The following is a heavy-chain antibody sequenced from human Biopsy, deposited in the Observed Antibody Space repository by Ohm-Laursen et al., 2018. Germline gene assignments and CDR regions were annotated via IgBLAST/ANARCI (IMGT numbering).Heavy chain of an antibody. J-gene: IGHJ6*02. CDR2: IDWDDAK. V-gene: IGHV2-70*16. CDR1: GFSLNTRGMS. CDR3: ARIPILVVPAAIVYRHRRHLQGLDV. D-gene: IGHD2-2*02. Sequence: TQTLTLTCTLSGFSLNTRGMSVTWIRQPPGKALEWLARIDWDDAKFYNGSLKTRLTTSKDTSENHVVLTLSDVDPVDTATYYCARIPILVVPAAIVYRHRRHLQGLDVWGQGTTVIVSS.